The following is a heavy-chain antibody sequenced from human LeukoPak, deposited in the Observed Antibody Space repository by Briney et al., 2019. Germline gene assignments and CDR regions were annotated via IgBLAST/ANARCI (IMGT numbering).Heavy chain of an antibody. D-gene: IGHD6-13*01. V-gene: IGHV4-34*01. J-gene: IGHJ4*02. Sequence: SETLSLTCAVYGGSFSGYYWSWIRQPPGKGLEWIGEINHSGSTNYNPSLKSRVTISVDTSKNQFSLKLSSVTAADTAVYYCARRGRGGYSSSPYYWGQGTLVTVSS. CDR3: ARRGRGGYSSSPYY. CDR2: INHSGST. CDR1: GGSFSGYY.